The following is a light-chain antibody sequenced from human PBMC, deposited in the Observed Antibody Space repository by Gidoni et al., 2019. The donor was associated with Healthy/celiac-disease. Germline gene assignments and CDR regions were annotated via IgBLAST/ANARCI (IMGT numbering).Light chain of an antibody. CDR1: SSNIGNNA. J-gene: IGLJ2*01. CDR2: YDD. V-gene: IGLV1-36*01. CDR3: AAWDDSLNGVL. Sequence: QSVLTQPPSVSEAPRQRVTISCSGSSSNIGNNAVNLYQQLPGKAPKLLIYYDDLLPSGVSDRFSGSQSGTSASLAISGLQSDDEADYYCAAWDDSLNGVLVGRGTKLTVL.